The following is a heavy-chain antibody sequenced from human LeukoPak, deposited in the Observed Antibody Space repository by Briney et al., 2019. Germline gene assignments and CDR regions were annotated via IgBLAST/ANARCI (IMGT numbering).Heavy chain of an antibody. D-gene: IGHD6-13*01. CDR2: IYSGGST. CDR1: GFTVNNNY. J-gene: IGHJ5*02. V-gene: IGHV3-66*01. CDR3: ARDRGRAGSSWMSWFDP. Sequence: GGSLRLSCAASGFTVNNNYMSWVRQAPGKGLQWVSVIYSGGSTYYADSVKGRFTISRDNAKNSLYLQMNSLRAEDTAVYYCARDRGRAGSSWMSWFDPWGQGTLVTVSS.